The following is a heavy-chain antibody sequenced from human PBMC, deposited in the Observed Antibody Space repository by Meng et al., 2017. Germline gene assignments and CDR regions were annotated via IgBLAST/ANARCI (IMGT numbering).Heavy chain of an antibody. J-gene: IGHJ4*02. Sequence: VELEAAGGGLIQRGGSLRLSRTASGFSFTTSYMSWVRQAPGKGLEWVSVIYSGGSTYYADSVKGRFSISRDNSKNTLYLQMNSLRAEDTAVYFCARDSSSGWYHNYWGQGTLVTVSS. CDR3: ARDSSSGWYHNY. CDR2: IYSGGST. D-gene: IGHD6-19*01. CDR1: GFSFTTSY. V-gene: IGHV3-53*01.